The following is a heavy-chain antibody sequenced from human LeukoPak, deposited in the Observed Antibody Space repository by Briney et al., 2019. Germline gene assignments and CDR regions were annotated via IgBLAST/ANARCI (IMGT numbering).Heavy chain of an antibody. V-gene: IGHV3-48*03. CDR1: GFTFSSYE. D-gene: IGHD1-26*01. Sequence: PGGSLRLSCAASGFTFSSYEMNWVRQAPGKGLEWVSYISSSGSTMYYADSVRGRFAISRDNAKNSLYLQMNSLRAEDTAVYYCARGGGLPYWGQGTLVTVSS. CDR2: ISSSGSTM. J-gene: IGHJ4*02. CDR3: ARGGGLPY.